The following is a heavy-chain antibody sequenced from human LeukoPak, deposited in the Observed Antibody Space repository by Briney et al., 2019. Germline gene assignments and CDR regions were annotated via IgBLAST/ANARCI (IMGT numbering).Heavy chain of an antibody. D-gene: IGHD3-16*01. CDR2: IHLDGRTT. CDR3: ARGGSPSDY. Sequence: GGSLRLSCAASGFTFSSYWMHWVRQRPGKGLVWASRIHLDGRTTNYADSVKGRFTISRDNAKNTLSLEMNSLRPEDTAVYYCARGGSPSDYWGQGTLVSVSS. CDR1: GFTFSSYW. V-gene: IGHV3-74*01. J-gene: IGHJ4*02.